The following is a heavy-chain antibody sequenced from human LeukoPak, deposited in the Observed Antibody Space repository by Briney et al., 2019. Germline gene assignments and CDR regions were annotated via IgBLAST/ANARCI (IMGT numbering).Heavy chain of an antibody. Sequence: GGSLGLSCAASRFTFSSHSMNWVRQAPGKGLEWVSSISSSSSYIYYADSVKGRFTISRDNAKNSLYLQMNSLRAEDTAVYYCARVFDPLGMTPDYWGQGTLVTVSS. CDR2: ISSSSSYI. J-gene: IGHJ4*02. CDR3: ARVFDPLGMTPDY. D-gene: IGHD3-10*02. CDR1: RFTFSSHS. V-gene: IGHV3-21*01.